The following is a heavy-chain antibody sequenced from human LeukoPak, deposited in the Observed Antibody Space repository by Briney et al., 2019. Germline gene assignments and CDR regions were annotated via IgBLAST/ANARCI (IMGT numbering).Heavy chain of an antibody. D-gene: IGHD3-22*01. CDR3: ARGEFTYYYDSSGPAGY. Sequence: SETLSLTCAVYGGSFSGYYWSWIRQPPGKGLEWVGEINHSGSTNYNPSLTSRVTISVDPSKNQFSLKLSSVTAADTAVYYCARGEFTYYYDSSGPAGYWGQGTLVTVSS. J-gene: IGHJ4*02. CDR1: GGSFSGYY. CDR2: INHSGST. V-gene: IGHV4-34*01.